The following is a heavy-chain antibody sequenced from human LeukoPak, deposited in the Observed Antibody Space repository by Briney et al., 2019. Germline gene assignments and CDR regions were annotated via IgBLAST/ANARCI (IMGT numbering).Heavy chain of an antibody. CDR2: ISSNGGST. CDR3: ARDFYGGSDY. V-gene: IGHV3-64*04. Sequence: GGSLRLSCSASGFTFSSYAMHWVRQAPGKGLEYVSAISSNGGSTYYADSVKGRFTISRDNAKNSLYLQMNSLRAEDTAVYYCARDFYGGSDYWGQGTLVSVSS. CDR1: GFTFSSYA. D-gene: IGHD4-23*01. J-gene: IGHJ4*02.